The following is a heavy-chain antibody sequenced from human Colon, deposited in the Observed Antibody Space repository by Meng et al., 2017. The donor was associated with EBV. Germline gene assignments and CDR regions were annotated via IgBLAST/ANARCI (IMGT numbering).Heavy chain of an antibody. CDR1: PYDFGNYG. CDR2: FVNYRDT. Sequence: HVQLVPAGEEVEKTGASVRVSCKASPYDFGNYGISWVRQAPGLGLEWMGWFVNYRDTYPAPKFQDRVTMTTDTHTNTVIMELRSLTSDDTAVYYCVKGTPGRSYCDYWGQGTLVTVSS. D-gene: IGHD3-10*01. J-gene: IGHJ4*02. CDR3: VKGTPGRSYCDY. V-gene: IGHV1-18*01.